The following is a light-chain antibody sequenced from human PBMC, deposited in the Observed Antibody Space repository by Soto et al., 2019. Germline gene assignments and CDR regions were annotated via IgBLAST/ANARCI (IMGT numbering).Light chain of an antibody. Sequence: QSALTQPASVSASPGQSITISCTGTSSDVGGYNYVSWYQQHPGKAPKLMIYDVSNRPSGVSNRFSGSKSGNAASLTISGLQAEEEADYYCSSYTSSSSYVFGTGTKVTVL. V-gene: IGLV2-14*01. CDR1: SSDVGGYNY. CDR3: SSYTSSSSYV. CDR2: DVS. J-gene: IGLJ1*01.